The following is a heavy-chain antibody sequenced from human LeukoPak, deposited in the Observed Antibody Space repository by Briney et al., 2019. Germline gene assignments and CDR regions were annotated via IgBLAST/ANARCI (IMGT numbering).Heavy chain of an antibody. J-gene: IGHJ4*02. V-gene: IGHV1-8*03. Sequence: ASVKVSCKASGYTFTSYDINWVRQATGQGLEWMGWMNPNSGNTGYAQKFQGRVTITRNTSISTVYMELSSLRSEDTAVYYCARVSRLRRHIVVVPAAMQDSDYDSSGQPLAYWGQGTLVTVSS. CDR2: MNPNSGNT. D-gene: IGHD2-2*01. CDR3: ARVSRLRRHIVVVPAAMQDSDYDSSGQPLAY. CDR1: GYTFTSYD.